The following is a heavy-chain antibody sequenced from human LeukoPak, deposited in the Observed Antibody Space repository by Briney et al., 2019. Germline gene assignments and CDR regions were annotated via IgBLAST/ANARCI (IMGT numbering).Heavy chain of an antibody. Sequence: GSLRLSCAASGSTFTAYYMTWIRQAPGKGLEWVSYISSSGSSTKNADSVKGRFTISRDNAKNSVHLQMNSLRAEDTAVYYCARGSSTLDYWGQGTLVTVSS. J-gene: IGHJ4*02. CDR1: GSTFTAYY. D-gene: IGHD3-10*01. CDR3: ARGSSTLDY. V-gene: IGHV3-11*01. CDR2: ISSSGSST.